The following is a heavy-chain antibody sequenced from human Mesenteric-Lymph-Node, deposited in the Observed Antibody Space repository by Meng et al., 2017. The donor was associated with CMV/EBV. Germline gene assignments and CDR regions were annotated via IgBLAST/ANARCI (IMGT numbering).Heavy chain of an antibody. CDR2: IYYSGST. V-gene: IGHV4-59*01. J-gene: IGHJ4*02. CDR3: ARGDDFWSGRPFDY. D-gene: IGHD3-3*01. CDR1: GGSISSYY. Sequence: SETLSLTCTVSGGSISSYYWSWIRQPPGKGLEWIGYIYYSGSTNYSPSLKSRVTISVDTSTKRFSLQLTSVTAVDTAVYYCARGDDFWSGRPFDYWGQGTLVTVSS.